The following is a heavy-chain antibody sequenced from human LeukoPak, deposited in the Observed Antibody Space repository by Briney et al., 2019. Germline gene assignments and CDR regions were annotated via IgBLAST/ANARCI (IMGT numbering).Heavy chain of an antibody. D-gene: IGHD1-26*01. CDR3: ARERTFSGSYGNFDY. Sequence: GGSLRLSCAASGFTLSNYWMHWVRQAPGKGLVWVSRISDHGSITNFADSVKGRFTISRDSSRNTVYLQMNSLRAEDAAIYYCARERTFSGSYGNFDYWGQGTLVTVSS. CDR2: ISDHGSIT. J-gene: IGHJ4*02. V-gene: IGHV3-74*01. CDR1: GFTLSNYW.